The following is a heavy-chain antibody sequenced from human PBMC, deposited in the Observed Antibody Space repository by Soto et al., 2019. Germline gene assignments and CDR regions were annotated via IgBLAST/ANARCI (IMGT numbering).Heavy chain of an antibody. J-gene: IGHJ1*01. CDR1: VGTFSSYA. Sequence: XSVKVSCKASVGTFSSYAISWVRQAPGQGLEWMGGIIPIFGTANYAQKFQGRVTITADESTSTAYMELSSLRSEDTAVYYCAREGDPVIVVVPAATSRAEYFQHWGQGTLVTASS. V-gene: IGHV1-69*13. CDR3: AREGDPVIVVVPAATSRAEYFQH. CDR2: IIPIFGTA. D-gene: IGHD2-2*01.